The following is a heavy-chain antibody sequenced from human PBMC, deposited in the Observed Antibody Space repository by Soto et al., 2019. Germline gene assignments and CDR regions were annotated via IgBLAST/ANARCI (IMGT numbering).Heavy chain of an antibody. D-gene: IGHD2-15*01. Sequence: QVQLVQSGAEVKKPGSSVTVSCKASGGTFSSYAISWVRQAPGQGLEWMGGIIPMFGTTKYAQKFQGRLTITADESTSTAYMELSSLRSGDTAVYYCARGVVVVPTSQLGWFDPWGQGTLVTVSS. CDR1: GGTFSSYA. J-gene: IGHJ5*02. CDR2: IIPMFGTT. CDR3: ARGVVVVPTSQLGWFDP. V-gene: IGHV1-69*01.